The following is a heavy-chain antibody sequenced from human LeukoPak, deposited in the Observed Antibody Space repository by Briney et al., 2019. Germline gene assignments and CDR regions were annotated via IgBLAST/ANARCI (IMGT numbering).Heavy chain of an antibody. Sequence: AGGSLRLSCAASGFTFNSFAMNWVRQAPGKGLEWVSSISGSDGSSHYADFVKGRFTISRDNSKNTLHLQMNSLRAEDTAVYYCAKSLGVGRYTRYKGFDQWGQGTLVTVSS. J-gene: IGHJ4*02. CDR2: ISGSDGSS. D-gene: IGHD3-16*02. V-gene: IGHV3-23*01. CDR1: GFTFNSFA. CDR3: AKSLGVGRYTRYKGFDQ.